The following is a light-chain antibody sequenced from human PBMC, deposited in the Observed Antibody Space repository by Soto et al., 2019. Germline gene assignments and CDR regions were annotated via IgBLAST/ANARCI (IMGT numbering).Light chain of an antibody. CDR3: GTWDSSLSAGI. Sequence: QSVLTQPPSVSAAPGQKVTISCSGSSSNIGNNFVSWYQQLPGTAPKLLIYDNKKRPSGIPYRFSGSKSGASATLGITGLQTGDEADYYCGTWDSSLSAGIFGGGTKVTVL. J-gene: IGLJ2*01. CDR1: SSNIGNNF. CDR2: DNK. V-gene: IGLV1-51*01.